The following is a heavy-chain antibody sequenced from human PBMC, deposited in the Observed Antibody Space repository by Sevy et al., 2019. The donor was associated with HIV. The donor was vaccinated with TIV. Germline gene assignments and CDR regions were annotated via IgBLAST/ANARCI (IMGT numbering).Heavy chain of an antibody. Sequence: GESLKISCAASGFTFSSYDMHWVRQATGKGLEWVSAIGTAGDTYYPGSVKGRFTISRENAKNSLYLQMNSLRAGDTAVYYCARGGSGWLNYWGQGTLVTVSS. CDR3: ARGGSGWLNY. D-gene: IGHD6-19*01. CDR1: GFTFSSYD. V-gene: IGHV3-13*01. CDR2: IGTAGDT. J-gene: IGHJ4*02.